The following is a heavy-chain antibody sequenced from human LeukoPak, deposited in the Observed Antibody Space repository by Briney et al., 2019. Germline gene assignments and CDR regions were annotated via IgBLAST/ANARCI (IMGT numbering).Heavy chain of an antibody. J-gene: IGHJ6*03. Sequence: SVKVSCKASGYTFTGYYMHWVRQAPGQGLEWMGGIIPIFGTANYAQKFQGRVTITADESTSTAYMELSSLRSEDTAVYYCARGGKYSSSWYSTIKYYYYYMDVWGKGTAVTISS. CDR1: GYTFTGYY. CDR2: IIPIFGTA. D-gene: IGHD6-13*01. V-gene: IGHV1-69*13. CDR3: ARGGKYSSSWYSTIKYYYYYMDV.